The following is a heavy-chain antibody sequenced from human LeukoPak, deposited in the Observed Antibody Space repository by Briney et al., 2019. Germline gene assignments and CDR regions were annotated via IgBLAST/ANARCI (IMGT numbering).Heavy chain of an antibody. J-gene: IGHJ3*02. Sequence: ASVKVSCKVSGYTLSEPSIHWVRQAPGKGAEGMGGIDPENGETVYAHKFQGRVTMTEDTSTDKAYMELSSLRFEDTAVYYCATESARGEAGVVVIGPRSNALDIWGQGTMVTVSS. CDR1: GYTLSEPS. CDR2: IDPENGET. CDR3: ATESARGEAGVVVIGPRSNALDI. D-gene: IGHD2-21*01. V-gene: IGHV1-24*01.